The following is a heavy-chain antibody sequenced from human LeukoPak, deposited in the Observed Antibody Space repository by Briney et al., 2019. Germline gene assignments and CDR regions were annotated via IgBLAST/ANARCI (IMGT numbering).Heavy chain of an antibody. D-gene: IGHD2-15*01. Sequence: SETLSLTCTVSGGSISSSSYYWGWIRQPPGKGLEWIGSIYYSGSTYYNPSLKSRVTISVDTSKNQFSLKLSSVTAADTAVYYCAIVDLYADRSGYFDYWGQGTLVTVSS. CDR1: GGSISSSSYY. V-gene: IGHV4-39*07. J-gene: IGHJ4*02. CDR2: IYYSGST. CDR3: AIVDLYADRSGYFDY.